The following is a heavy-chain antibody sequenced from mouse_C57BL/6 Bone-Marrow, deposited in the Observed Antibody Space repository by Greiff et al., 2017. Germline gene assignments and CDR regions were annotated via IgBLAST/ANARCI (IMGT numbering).Heavy chain of an antibody. D-gene: IGHD1-1*01. V-gene: IGHV5-4*03. CDR3: ARGPTTVVDYFDY. J-gene: IGHJ2*01. Sequence: EVKLVESGGGLVKPGGSLKLSCAASGFTFSSYAMSWVRQTPEKRLEWVATISDGGSYTYYPDNVKGRFTISRDNAKNNLYLQMSHLKSEDTAMYYCARGPTTVVDYFDYWGQGTTLTVSS. CDR2: ISDGGSYT. CDR1: GFTFSSYA.